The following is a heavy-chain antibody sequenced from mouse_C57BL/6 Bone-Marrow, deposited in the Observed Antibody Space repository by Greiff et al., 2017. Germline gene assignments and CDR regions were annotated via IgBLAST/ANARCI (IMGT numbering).Heavy chain of an antibody. CDR1: GYTFTSYW. CDR3: AAKITTVVASFDY. Sequence: QVQLQQPGAELVKPGASVKLSCKASGYTFTSYWMHWVKQRPGQGLEWIGMIHPNSGSTNYNEKFKSKATLTVDKSSSTAYMQLSSLTSEDSAVYYCAAKITTVVASFDYWGQGTTLTVSS. CDR2: IHPNSGST. J-gene: IGHJ2*01. V-gene: IGHV1-64*01. D-gene: IGHD1-1*01.